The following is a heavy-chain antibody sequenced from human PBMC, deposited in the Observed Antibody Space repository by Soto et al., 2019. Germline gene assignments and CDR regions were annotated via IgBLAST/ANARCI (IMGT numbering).Heavy chain of an antibody. Sequence: GGSLRLSCAASGFTFSSYEMNWVPQAPGKGLEWVSYISSSGSTIYYADSVKGRFTISRDNAKNSLYLQMNSLRAEDTAVYYCARSSGLYYYYGMDVWGQGTTVTVSS. J-gene: IGHJ6*02. CDR3: ARSSGLYYYYGMDV. CDR2: ISSSGSTI. V-gene: IGHV3-48*03. D-gene: IGHD3-10*01. CDR1: GFTFSSYE.